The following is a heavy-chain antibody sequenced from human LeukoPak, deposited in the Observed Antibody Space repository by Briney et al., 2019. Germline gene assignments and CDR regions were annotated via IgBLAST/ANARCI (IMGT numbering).Heavy chain of an antibody. V-gene: IGHV3-15*01. Sequence: GGSLRHSCAASAASGFTFTYAWMSWVRQAPGKGLEWVGRFKSRRDGGTTDYAAAVKGRFTISRDDSKNTLWLQMNSLKTEDTAVYYCTAEQWQRFGYWGQGTLVTVSS. D-gene: IGHD5-12*01. J-gene: IGHJ4*02. CDR2: FKSRRDGGTT. CDR3: TAEQWQRFGY. CDR1: GFTFTYAW.